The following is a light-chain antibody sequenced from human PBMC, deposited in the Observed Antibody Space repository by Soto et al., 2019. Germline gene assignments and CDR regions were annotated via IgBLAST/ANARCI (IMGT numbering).Light chain of an antibody. Sequence: DIQMTQSPSTLSASVGDRVTITCRASQSISSWLAWYQQKPGKAPKLLIYDASSLESGVPSRFSGSGSGTEFTLTISSLQTDEFATYYCQQYNSYSLTCGQGTKLEIK. CDR2: DAS. J-gene: IGKJ2*01. CDR1: QSISSW. CDR3: QQYNSYSLT. V-gene: IGKV1-5*01.